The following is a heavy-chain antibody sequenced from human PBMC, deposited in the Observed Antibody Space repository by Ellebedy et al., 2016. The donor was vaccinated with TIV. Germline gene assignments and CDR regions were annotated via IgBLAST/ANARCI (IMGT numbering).Heavy chain of an antibody. V-gene: IGHV3-11*01. D-gene: IGHD1-1*01. CDR1: GFTFSNYC. J-gene: IGHJ4*02. Sequence: GESLKISCAASGFTFSNYCMTWVRQAPGKGLEWVSYISAGSGTSIYYADSVKGRFTISRDNANNSLYLQMNSLRAEDTAVYYCARDGLNWNDFYYWGQGTLVTVSS. CDR2: ISAGSGTSI. CDR3: ARDGLNWNDFYY.